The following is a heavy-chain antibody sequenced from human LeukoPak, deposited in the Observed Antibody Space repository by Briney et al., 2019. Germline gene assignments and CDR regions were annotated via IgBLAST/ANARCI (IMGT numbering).Heavy chain of an antibody. CDR3: ARCGGDCHGLSAY. V-gene: IGHV1-2*06. J-gene: IGHJ4*02. CDR1: EYTFTTYY. Sequence: GASVKVSCKASEYTFTTYYIHWVRQAPGQGLEWMGRINPGSGGTNYAQKFQGRVTMTGDTSISTAYMELSRLRSDDTAVYYCARCGGDCHGLSAYWGQGTLVTVSS. CDR2: INPGSGGT. D-gene: IGHD2-21*01.